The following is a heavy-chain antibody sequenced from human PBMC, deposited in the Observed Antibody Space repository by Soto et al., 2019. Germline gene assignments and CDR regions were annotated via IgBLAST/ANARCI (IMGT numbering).Heavy chain of an antibody. Sequence: SGPTLLNPTQTLTLTFTFSGFSLSTSGMCVSWIRQPPGKALEWLARIDWDDDKYYSTSLKTRLTISKDTSKNQVVLTMTNMDPVDTATYYCARIVAAAIKTRYYYMDVWGKGTTVTVSS. CDR2: IDWDDDK. CDR1: GFSLSTSGMC. CDR3: ARIVAAAIKTRYYYMDV. J-gene: IGHJ6*03. V-gene: IGHV2-70*11. D-gene: IGHD2-2*01.